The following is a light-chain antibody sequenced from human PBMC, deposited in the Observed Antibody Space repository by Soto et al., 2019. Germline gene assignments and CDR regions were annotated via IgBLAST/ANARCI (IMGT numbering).Light chain of an antibody. CDR3: QQRSNWPLRYT. CDR2: DAS. V-gene: IGKV3-11*01. J-gene: IGKJ2*01. Sequence: EIVLTQSPATLSLSPGERATLSCRASQSVSSYLAWYQQKPGQAPRLLINDASNRATGIPARFSGSGSGTDFTLTISSLEPEDFAVYYCQQRSNWPLRYTFGQGTKVDIK. CDR1: QSVSSY.